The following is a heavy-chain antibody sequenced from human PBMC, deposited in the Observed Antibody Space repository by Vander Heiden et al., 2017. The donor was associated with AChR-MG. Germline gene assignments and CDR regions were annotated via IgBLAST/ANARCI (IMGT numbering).Heavy chain of an antibody. CDR1: GFTFSGYA. CDR2: IRGSGGST. Sequence: EVQLLESGGGLVQPGGSLRLPCAASGFTFSGYAKSWVCQAPGKGREWVSAIRGSGGSTYYADSVKGRFTISRDNSKNTLYLQMNSLRAEDTAVYYCAKMGPDVILRFGFDYWGQGTLVTVSS. CDR3: AKMGPDVILRFGFDY. J-gene: IGHJ4*02. D-gene: IGHD3-10*01. V-gene: IGHV3-23*01.